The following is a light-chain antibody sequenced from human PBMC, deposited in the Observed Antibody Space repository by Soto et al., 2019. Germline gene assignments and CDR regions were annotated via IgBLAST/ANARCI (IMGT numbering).Light chain of an antibody. J-gene: IGKJ5*01. CDR2: GAS. Sequence: EIVLTQSPGTLSLSPGERATLSCRASQSVSSSYLAWYQQKPGQAPRLLIYGASSRATGIPDRFSGSGSGTDFSLTITGLAPEDFAVYYCQQYGSPPSTFGQGTRLEIK. CDR1: QSVSSSY. CDR3: QQYGSPPST. V-gene: IGKV3-20*01.